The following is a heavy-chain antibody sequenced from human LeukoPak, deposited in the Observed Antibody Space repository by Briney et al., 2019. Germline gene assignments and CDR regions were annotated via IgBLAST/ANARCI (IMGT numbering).Heavy chain of an antibody. CDR3: AKALPFTMIVQD. CDR1: GFTFDDYA. J-gene: IGHJ4*02. Sequence: GGSLRLSCAASGFTFDDYAMHWVRQAPGKGLEWVSGISWNSGSIGYADSVKGRFTISRDNAKNSLYLQMNSLRAEDTALYYCAKALPFTMIVQDWGQGTLVTVSS. D-gene: IGHD3-22*01. CDR2: ISWNSGSI. V-gene: IGHV3-9*01.